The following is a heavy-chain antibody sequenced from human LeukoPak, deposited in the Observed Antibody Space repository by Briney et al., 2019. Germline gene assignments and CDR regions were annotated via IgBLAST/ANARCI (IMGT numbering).Heavy chain of an antibody. CDR2: ISSSGTTI. J-gene: IGHJ4*02. D-gene: IGHD1-26*01. V-gene: IGHV3-48*03. CDR3: ARRRDSGSLQHFDY. Sequence: GGSLRLSCAASGFTFSYYEMNWVRQAPGKGLEWVSYISSSGTTIYYADSVKGRFTISRDNAKNSLYLQMNSLRAEDTAVYYCARRRDSGSLQHFDYWGQGTLVTVSS. CDR1: GFTFSYYE.